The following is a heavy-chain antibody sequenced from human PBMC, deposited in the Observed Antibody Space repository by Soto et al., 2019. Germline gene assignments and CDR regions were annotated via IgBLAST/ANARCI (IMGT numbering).Heavy chain of an antibody. CDR1: GFTFSSYG. Sequence: QVQLVESGGGVVQPGRSLRLSCAASGFTFSSYGMHWVRQAPGKGLEWVAVISYDGSNKYYADSVKGRFTISRDNSKNTLYLQMNSLRAEDTAVYYWANALNGDTAMVIDYWGQGTLVTVSS. CDR2: ISYDGSNK. J-gene: IGHJ4*02. CDR3: ANALNGDTAMVIDY. D-gene: IGHD5-18*01. V-gene: IGHV3-30*18.